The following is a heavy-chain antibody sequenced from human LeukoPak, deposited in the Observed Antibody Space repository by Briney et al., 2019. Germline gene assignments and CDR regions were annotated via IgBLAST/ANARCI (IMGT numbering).Heavy chain of an antibody. Sequence: GRPLRFSCAAAGFTFDDYTIHWVRQAPGKGLEWFSLISWDGGSRYYADSVKGRFTISRDNSKNSLYLQMNSLRIEDTALYYCAKESDGGSFDIDYWGQGTLVTVSS. CDR3: AKESDGGSFDIDY. V-gene: IGHV3-43*01. CDR2: ISWDGGSR. CDR1: GFTFDDYT. J-gene: IGHJ4*02. D-gene: IGHD1-26*01.